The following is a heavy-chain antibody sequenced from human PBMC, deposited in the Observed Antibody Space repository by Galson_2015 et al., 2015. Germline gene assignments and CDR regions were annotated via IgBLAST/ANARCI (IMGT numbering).Heavy chain of an antibody. D-gene: IGHD6-6*01. CDR3: ARHLTEYKYAMDV. V-gene: IGHV4-59*11. CDR1: GASIGGPY. CDR2: IYYSGTT. Sequence: SETLSLTCTVSGASIGGPYWSWIRQPPGKGLEWLAYIYYSGTTNYNPSLQSRVTISLDTSRNRFSLTLSSVTAADTAVYYCARHLTEYKYAMDVWGQGTTVTVSS. J-gene: IGHJ6*02.